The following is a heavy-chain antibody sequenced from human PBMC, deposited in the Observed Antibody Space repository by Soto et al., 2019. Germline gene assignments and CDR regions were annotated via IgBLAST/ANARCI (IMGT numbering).Heavy chain of an antibody. Sequence: PGGSLRLSCAASGFTFSSYDMHWVRQATGKGLEWVSAIGTAGDTYYPGSVKGRFTISRENAKNSLYLQMNSLRAEDTAVYYCARREQWLPPEGDDHYGMDVWGQGTTVTVS. CDR3: ARREQWLPPEGDDHYGMDV. D-gene: IGHD6-19*01. CDR2: IGTAGDT. J-gene: IGHJ6*02. V-gene: IGHV3-13*01. CDR1: GFTFSSYD.